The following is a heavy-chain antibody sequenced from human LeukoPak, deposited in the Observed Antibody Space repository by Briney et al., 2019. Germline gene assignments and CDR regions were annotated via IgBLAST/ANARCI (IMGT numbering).Heavy chain of an antibody. J-gene: IGHJ4*02. V-gene: IGHV4-38-2*02. CDR3: ARGGSRWLQFGGEKHSGFDY. CDR1: GYSISSGYY. CDR2: IYHSGST. D-gene: IGHD5-24*01. Sequence: SETLSLTCTVSGYSISSGYYWGWIRQPPGKGLEWIGSIYHSGSTYYNPSLKSRVTISVDTSKNQFSLKLSSVTAADTAVYYCARGGSRWLQFGGEKHSGFDYWGQGTLVTVSS.